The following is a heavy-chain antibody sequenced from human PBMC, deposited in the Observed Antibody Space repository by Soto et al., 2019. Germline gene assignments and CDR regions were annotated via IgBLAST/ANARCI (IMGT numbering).Heavy chain of an antibody. J-gene: IGHJ4*02. CDR1: GYTFTSYG. CDR3: ARDPAQGSYYDSSGYSAPDY. CDR2: ISAYNGNT. Sequence: ASVKVSFKASGYTFTSYGISWVRQAPGQGLEWMGWISAYNGNTNYAQKLQGRVTMTTDTSTSTAYMELRSLRSDDTAVYYCARDPAQGSYYDSSGYSAPDYWRQGPLVTVSS. V-gene: IGHV1-18*04. D-gene: IGHD3-22*01.